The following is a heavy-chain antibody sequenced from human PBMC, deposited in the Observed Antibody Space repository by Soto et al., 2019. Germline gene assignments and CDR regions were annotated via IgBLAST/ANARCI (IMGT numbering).Heavy chain of an antibody. V-gene: IGHV5-51*01. CDR1: GYSFTSYW. J-gene: IGHJ6*02. CDR2: IYPGDSDT. D-gene: IGHD3-10*01. Sequence: GESLKISCKGSGYSFTSYWIGWARQMPGKGLEWMGIIYPGDSDTRYSPSFQGQVTISADKSISTAYLQWSSLKASDTAMYYCARLKITMVRGVIPLHGFSRRMDVWGQGTTVTVSS. CDR3: ARLKITMVRGVIPLHGFSRRMDV.